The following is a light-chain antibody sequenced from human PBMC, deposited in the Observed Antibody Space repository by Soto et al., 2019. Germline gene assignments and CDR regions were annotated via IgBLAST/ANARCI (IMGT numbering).Light chain of an antibody. Sequence: QSVQTHPASACWTPGHRVAISCSGGSSNIGINPVAWYQQLPGMAPKLLIYDNKKRPSGVPDRFSGSRSGTSASLSISGLQSEDEADYFCGAWEASLNGYVFGSGTKVAVL. J-gene: IGLJ1*01. CDR2: DNK. CDR1: SSNIGINP. CDR3: GAWEASLNGYV. V-gene: IGLV1-44*01.